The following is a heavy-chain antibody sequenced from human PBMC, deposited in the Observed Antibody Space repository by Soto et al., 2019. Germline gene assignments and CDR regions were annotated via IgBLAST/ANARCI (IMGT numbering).Heavy chain of an antibody. CDR2: TSSSGRTI. D-gene: IGHD2-2*01. CDR1: RFSFSNYS. J-gene: IGHJ5*02. V-gene: IGHV3-48*01. CDR3: AAAHCSSSSCLNWFDP. Sequence: EVQLVESGGGLVQPGGSLRLSCAASRFSFSNYSMNWVRQAPGKGLEWVSYTSSSGRTIYYADSVKGRFTISRDNAKNSLYLQMSSLRAEDTAVYYCAAAHCSSSSCLNWFDPWGQGTLVTVSS.